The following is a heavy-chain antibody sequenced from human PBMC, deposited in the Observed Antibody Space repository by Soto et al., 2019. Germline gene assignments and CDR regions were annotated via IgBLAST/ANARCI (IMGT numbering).Heavy chain of an antibody. CDR2: IYYSGST. J-gene: IGHJ6*02. Sequence: PSETLSLTCTVSGGSISSSSYYWGWIRQPPGKGLEWIGSIYYSGSTYYNPSLKSRVTISVDTSKNQFSLKLSSVTAADTAVYYCARHPTPSSPYYYYGMDVWGQGTTVTVSS. CDR1: GGSISSSSYY. V-gene: IGHV4-39*01. D-gene: IGHD6-13*01. CDR3: ARHPTPSSPYYYYGMDV.